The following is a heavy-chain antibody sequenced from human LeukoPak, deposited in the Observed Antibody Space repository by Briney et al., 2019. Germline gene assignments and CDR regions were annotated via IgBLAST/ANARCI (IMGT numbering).Heavy chain of an antibody. Sequence: GRSLRLSCAASGFTFSSYGMHWVRQAPGKGLEWVAVIWYDGSNKYYADSVKGRFTISRDNSKNTLYLRMNSLRAEDTAVYYCAREVGYSYGYGLDYWGQGTLVTVSS. CDR1: GFTFSSYG. CDR2: IWYDGSNK. J-gene: IGHJ4*02. V-gene: IGHV3-33*01. D-gene: IGHD5-18*01. CDR3: AREVGYSYGYGLDY.